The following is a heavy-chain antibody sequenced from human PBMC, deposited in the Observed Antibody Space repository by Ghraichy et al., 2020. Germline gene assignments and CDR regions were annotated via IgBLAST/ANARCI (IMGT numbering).Heavy chain of an antibody. CDR3: AKDCGGDCYPYDWFDP. Sequence: GGSLRLSCAASGFTFSSYGMHWVRQAPGKGLEWVAVISYDGSNKYYADSVKGRFTISRDNSKNTLYLQMNSLRAEDTAVYYCAKDCGGDCYPYDWFDPWGQGTLVTVSS. V-gene: IGHV3-30*18. CDR2: ISYDGSNK. CDR1: GFTFSSYG. J-gene: IGHJ5*02. D-gene: IGHD2-21*02.